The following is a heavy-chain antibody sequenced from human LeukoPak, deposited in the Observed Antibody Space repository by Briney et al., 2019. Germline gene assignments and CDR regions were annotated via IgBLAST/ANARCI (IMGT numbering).Heavy chain of an antibody. V-gene: IGHV4-34*01. Sequence: PSETPSLTCAVYGGSFSGYYWSWIRQPPGKGLEWIGEINHSGSTNYNPSLKSRVTISVDTSKNQFSLRLSSVTAADTAVYYSARGFITIFGVDPFDYWGQGTLVTVSS. J-gene: IGHJ4*02. CDR1: GGSFSGYY. D-gene: IGHD3-3*01. CDR3: ARGFITIFGVDPFDY. CDR2: INHSGST.